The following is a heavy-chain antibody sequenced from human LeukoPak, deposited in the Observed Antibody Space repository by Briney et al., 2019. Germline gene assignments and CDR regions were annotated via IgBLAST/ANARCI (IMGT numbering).Heavy chain of an antibody. Sequence: GGSLRLSCAASGFTFSSYGMHWVRQAPGKGLEWVAVIWYDGSNKYYADSVKGRFTISRDNSKKTLYLQMNSLRAEDTAVYYCAKYASSTNYYFGTDVWGQGTTVTVFS. CDR2: IWYDGSNK. CDR3: AKYASSTNYYFGTDV. V-gene: IGHV3-33*06. CDR1: GFTFSSYG. D-gene: IGHD2-2*01. J-gene: IGHJ6*02.